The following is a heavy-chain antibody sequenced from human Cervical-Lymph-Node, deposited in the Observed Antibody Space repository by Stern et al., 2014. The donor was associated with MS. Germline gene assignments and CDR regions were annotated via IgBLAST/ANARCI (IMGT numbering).Heavy chain of an antibody. CDR1: GVSIRDYY. Sequence: VQLEESGPGLVKPSETLSLTCTVSGVSIRDYYWSWIRQPPGKGLQWIGYTYNSGGTKYNPSLKSRVTISIDTSTKEFSLKLRSVTAADTAVYYCARHYDSTGYGRENWFDPWGQGTLVTVSS. J-gene: IGHJ5*02. CDR2: TYNSGGT. D-gene: IGHD3-22*01. CDR3: ARHYDSTGYGRENWFDP. V-gene: IGHV4-59*01.